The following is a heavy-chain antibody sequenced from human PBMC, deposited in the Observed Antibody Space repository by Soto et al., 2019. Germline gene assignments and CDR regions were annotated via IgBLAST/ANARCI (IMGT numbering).Heavy chain of an antibody. CDR3: ASSREYSTYGVRFGY. CDR2: IYHSGST. D-gene: IGHD2-8*01. CDR1: GGSISSGGYS. V-gene: IGHV4-30-2*01. J-gene: IGHJ4*02. Sequence: PSETLSLTCAVSGGSISSGGYSWSWIRQPPGKGLEWIGYIYHSGSTYYNPSLKSRVTISVDRSKNQFSLKLSSVTAADTAVFYCASSREYSTYGVRFGYWGQGILVTVS.